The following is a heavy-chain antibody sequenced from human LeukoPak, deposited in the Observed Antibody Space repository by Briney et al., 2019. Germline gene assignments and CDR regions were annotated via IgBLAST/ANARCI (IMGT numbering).Heavy chain of an antibody. D-gene: IGHD2-2*01. J-gene: IGHJ6*03. CDR3: AKGGYCGGTSCYFYYMDV. CDR1: GFTFSSYA. Sequence: PGGSLRLSCAASGFTFSSYAMSWVRQAPGKGLEWVSGISGRGGSTYSADYLKGRFTISRDNSKNTLYLQMNNLRAEDTAEYYCAKGGYCGGTSCYFYYMDVWGKGTTVTVSS. CDR2: ISGRGGST. V-gene: IGHV3-23*01.